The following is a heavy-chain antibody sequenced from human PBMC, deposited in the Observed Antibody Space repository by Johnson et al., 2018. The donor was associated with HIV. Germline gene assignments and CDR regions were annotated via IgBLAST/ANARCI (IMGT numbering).Heavy chain of an antibody. V-gene: IGHV3-23*04. CDR1: GFTFSSYA. Sequence: MQLVESGGGLVQPGGSLRLSCAASGFTFSSYAMSWVRQAPGKGLEWVSAISGSGGSTYYADSVKGRFIISRDNGRNLVYLQMNSLRAEDTAVYFCAKYDRFAFDAWGQGTMVTVSS. D-gene: IGHD3-16*01. J-gene: IGHJ3*01. CDR2: ISGSGGST. CDR3: AKYDRFAFDA.